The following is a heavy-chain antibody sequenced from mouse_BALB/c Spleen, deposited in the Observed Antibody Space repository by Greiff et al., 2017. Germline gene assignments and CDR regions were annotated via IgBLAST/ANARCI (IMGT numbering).Heavy chain of an antibody. CDR1: GYTFSSYW. J-gene: IGHJ4*01. D-gene: IGHD2-14*01. CDR2: ILPGSGST. V-gene: IGHV1-9*01. CDR3: ARGGRYGAMDY. Sequence: VHLVESGAELMKPGASVKISCKATGYTFSSYWIEWVKQRPGHGLEWIGEILPGSGSTNYNEKFKGKATFTADTSSNTAYMQLSSLTSEDSAVYYCARGGRYGAMDYWGQGTSVTVSS.